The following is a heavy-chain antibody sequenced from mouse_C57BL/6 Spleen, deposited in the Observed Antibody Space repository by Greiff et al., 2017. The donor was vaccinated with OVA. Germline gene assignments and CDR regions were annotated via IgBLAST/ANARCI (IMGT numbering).Heavy chain of an antibody. CDR1: GYTFTSYW. J-gene: IGHJ4*01. Sequence: QVQLQQPGAELVKPGASVKLSCKASGYTFTSYWMQWVKQRPGQGLEWIGEIDPSDSYTTYNQKFKGKATLTVDTSSSTAYMQLSSLTSEDSAVYYCANYYGSMNAMDYWGQGTSVTVSS. CDR2: IDPSDSYT. D-gene: IGHD1-1*01. V-gene: IGHV1-50*01. CDR3: ANYYGSMNAMDY.